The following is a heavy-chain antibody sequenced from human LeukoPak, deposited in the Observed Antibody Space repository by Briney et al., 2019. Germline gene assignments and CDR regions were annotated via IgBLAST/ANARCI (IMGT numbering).Heavy chain of an antibody. J-gene: IGHJ6*02. V-gene: IGHV3-30*18. CDR3: AKGTETGWSKIFYYYYGMDV. D-gene: IGHD6-19*01. CDR2: IPYDGSKT. CDR1: GFTFNDYG. Sequence: GGSLRLSCVGSGFTFNDYGMHWVRQAPGKGLEWVAVIPYDGSKTYYGDFVKGRFTISRDNSKNTLYLQMNSLRADDTAVYYCAKGTETGWSKIFYYYYGMDVWGQGTTVTVSS.